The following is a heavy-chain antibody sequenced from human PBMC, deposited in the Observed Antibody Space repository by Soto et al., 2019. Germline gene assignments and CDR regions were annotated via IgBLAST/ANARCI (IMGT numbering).Heavy chain of an antibody. D-gene: IGHD6-6*01. Sequence: SETLSLTCTVSGGSISSYYWSWIRQPPGKGLEWIGYIYYSGSTNYNPSIKSRVTISVDTSKNQFSLKLSSVTAADTAVYYCARLRPVGFEYSSSADAFDIWGQGTMVTVSS. CDR1: GGSISSYY. CDR3: ARLRPVGFEYSSSADAFDI. V-gene: IGHV4-59*08. CDR2: IYYSGST. J-gene: IGHJ3*02.